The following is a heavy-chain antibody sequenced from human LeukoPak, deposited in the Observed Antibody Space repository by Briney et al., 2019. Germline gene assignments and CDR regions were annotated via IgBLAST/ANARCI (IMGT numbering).Heavy chain of an antibody. Sequence: GGSLRLSCAGSGFTFSDYYMNWIRQAPGKGLEWVSYISSSGNTIYYADSVKGRFTISRDNVKNSLYLQMNSLRAEDTAVYYCARDGEASYYYGSGSYSAPINWGQGTLVTVSS. CDR3: ARDGEASYYYGSGSYSAPIN. V-gene: IGHV3-11*04. CDR2: ISSSGNTI. J-gene: IGHJ4*02. D-gene: IGHD3-10*01. CDR1: GFTFSDYY.